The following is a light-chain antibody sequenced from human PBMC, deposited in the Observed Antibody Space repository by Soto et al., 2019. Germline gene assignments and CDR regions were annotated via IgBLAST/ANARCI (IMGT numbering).Light chain of an antibody. J-gene: IGKJ5*01. V-gene: IGKV3D-15*01. CDR3: QQRSNWPPIT. CDR2: SAS. Sequence: EIEMTQSPATLSVSPGEGATLSCRASQSLSNSLAWYQQRPCQAPRLLIYSASTRATGIPDRFSGRGSGTEFTLTISSLEPEDAAVYYCQQRSNWPPITFGQGTRLEIK. CDR1: QSLSNS.